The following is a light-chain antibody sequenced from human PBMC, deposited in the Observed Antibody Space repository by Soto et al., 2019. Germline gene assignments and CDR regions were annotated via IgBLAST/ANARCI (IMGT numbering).Light chain of an antibody. J-gene: IGKJ4*01. CDR2: DAS. CDR3: QQYDNLPLT. V-gene: IGKV1-33*01. CDR1: HDISNY. Sequence: DIQMTQSPSSLSASVGDRVTITCQASHDISNYLNWYQQKPGKAPKLLIYDASNLETGVPSRFSGSGSVTDFTFTISSLQPEDIAKYYCQQYDNLPLTFGGGTKVEIK.